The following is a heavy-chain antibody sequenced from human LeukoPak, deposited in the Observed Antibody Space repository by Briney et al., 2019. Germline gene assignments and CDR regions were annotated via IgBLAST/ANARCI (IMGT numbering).Heavy chain of an antibody. CDR1: GGTFSSYA. J-gene: IGHJ4*02. D-gene: IGHD4-17*01. Sequence: SVKVSCKASGGTFSSYAISWVRQAPGQGLEWMGRIIPIFGTANYAQKFQGRVTITTDESTSTAYMELSSLRSEDTAVYYCARVASHGDYDYFNYWGQGTLVTVSS. CDR2: IIPIFGTA. CDR3: ARVASHGDYDYFNY. V-gene: IGHV1-69*05.